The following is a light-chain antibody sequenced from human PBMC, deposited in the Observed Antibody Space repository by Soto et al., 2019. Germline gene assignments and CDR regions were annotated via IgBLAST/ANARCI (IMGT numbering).Light chain of an antibody. CDR2: WAS. Sequence: DIVMTQSPDSLAVSLGERATVNCKSSQSVFSSSKSKNYLAWYQQRPGQPPNLLIYWASARESGVPDRFSGSGSGTDFTLTISSLQAEDVAVYYCQQYFSSPLTFGQGTKLEIK. J-gene: IGKJ2*01. CDR1: QSVFSSSKSKNY. V-gene: IGKV4-1*01. CDR3: QQYFSSPLT.